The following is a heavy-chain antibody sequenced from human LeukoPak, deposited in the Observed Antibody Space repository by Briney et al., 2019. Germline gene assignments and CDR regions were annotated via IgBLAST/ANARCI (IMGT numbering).Heavy chain of an antibody. J-gene: IGHJ4*02. Sequence: GGSLRLSCAASGFTFRNYVIHWVRQAPGKGLEWEAVTSSDLNVKLYADSVKGRFTISRDNTRSTLYLQMNSLRPEDTAIYYCAREGYYGSGSPPSLYFDYWGQGTLVTVSS. V-gene: IGHV3-30-3*01. CDR1: GFTFRNYV. CDR2: TSSDLNVK. D-gene: IGHD3-10*01. CDR3: AREGYYGSGSPPSLYFDY.